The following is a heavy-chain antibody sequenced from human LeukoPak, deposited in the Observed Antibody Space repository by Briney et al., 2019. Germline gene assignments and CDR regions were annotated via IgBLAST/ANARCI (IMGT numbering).Heavy chain of an antibody. D-gene: IGHD3-10*01. V-gene: IGHV3-9*01. CDR3: AKGHITMVRGPFFDY. CDR1: GFTFTNYW. J-gene: IGHJ4*02. CDR2: ISWNSGSI. Sequence: GGSLRLSCATSGFTFTNYWMTWVRQSPGKGLEWVSGISWNSGSIGYADSVKGRFTISRDNAKNSLYLQMNSLRAEDTALYYCAKGHITMVRGPFFDYWGQGTLVTVSS.